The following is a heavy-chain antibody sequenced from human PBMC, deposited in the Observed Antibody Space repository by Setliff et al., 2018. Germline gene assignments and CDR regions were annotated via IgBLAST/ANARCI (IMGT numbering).Heavy chain of an antibody. V-gene: IGHV3-48*04. CDR3: ARGIVVVPAALDV. J-gene: IGHJ6*03. D-gene: IGHD2-2*01. CDR1: TASEVTISSRA. Sequence: PGGSLRLSCAASTASEVTISSRAIHWVRQAPGKGLEWISYISSRSNIVYYAESVKGRFTVSRDNAKKSLYLQLSSLGGEDTAMYYCARGIVVVPAALDVWGKGTTVTVS. CDR2: ISSRSNIV.